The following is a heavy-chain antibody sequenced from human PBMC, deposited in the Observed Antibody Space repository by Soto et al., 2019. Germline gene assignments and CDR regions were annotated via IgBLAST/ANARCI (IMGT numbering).Heavy chain of an antibody. CDR1: GFTFSSYA. Sequence: EVQLLESGGGLVQPGGSLRLSCAASGFTFSSYAMSWVRQAPGKGLEWVSAISGSGGSTYYADSVKGRFTISRDNSKNTLYLQMNSLRAEDTAVYYCAKDTPITGQQLALYDAFDIWGQGTMVTVSS. V-gene: IGHV3-23*01. CDR3: AKDTPITGQQLALYDAFDI. CDR2: ISGSGGST. J-gene: IGHJ3*02. D-gene: IGHD6-13*01.